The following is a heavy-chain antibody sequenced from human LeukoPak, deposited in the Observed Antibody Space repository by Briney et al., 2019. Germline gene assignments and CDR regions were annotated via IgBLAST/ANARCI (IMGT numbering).Heavy chain of an antibody. J-gene: IGHJ4*02. CDR1: GFTFSSYW. D-gene: IGHD1-26*01. Sequence: GGSLRLSCAASGFTFSSYWMHWVRQAPEKGLVWVSRINSDGSSTSYADSVKGRFTISRDNAKNTLYVQMNSLRAEDTAVYYCARDTARNPELLDYWGQGTLVTVSS. V-gene: IGHV3-74*01. CDR2: INSDGSST. CDR3: ARDTARNPELLDY.